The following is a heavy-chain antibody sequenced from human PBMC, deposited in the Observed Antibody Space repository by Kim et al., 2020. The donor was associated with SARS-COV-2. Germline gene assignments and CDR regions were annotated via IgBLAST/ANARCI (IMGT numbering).Heavy chain of an antibody. Sequence: SETLSLTCAVYGGSFSGYYWSWIRQPPGKGLEWIGEINHSGSTNYNPSLKSRVTISVDTSKNQFSLKLSSVTAADTAVYYCARGPQGSAGYWGQGTLVTV. CDR3: ARGPQGSAGY. J-gene: IGHJ4*02. V-gene: IGHV4-34*01. CDR2: INHSGST. CDR1: GGSFSGYY. D-gene: IGHD2-15*01.